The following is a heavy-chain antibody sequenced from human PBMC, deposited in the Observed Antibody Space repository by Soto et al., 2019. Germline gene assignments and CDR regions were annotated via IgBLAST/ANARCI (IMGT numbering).Heavy chain of an antibody. CDR1: GYTFTGYY. D-gene: IGHD4-17*01. V-gene: IGHV1-2*02. CDR2: INPNSGGT. J-gene: IGHJ6*02. Sequence: SVKVSCKASGYTFTGYYMHWVRQAPGQGLEWMGWINPNSGGTNYAQKFQGRVTMTRDTSISTAYMELNRLRSDDTAVYYCARQPDYGDYNVTIWYYGMDVWGQGTTVTVSS. CDR3: ARQPDYGDYNVTIWYYGMDV.